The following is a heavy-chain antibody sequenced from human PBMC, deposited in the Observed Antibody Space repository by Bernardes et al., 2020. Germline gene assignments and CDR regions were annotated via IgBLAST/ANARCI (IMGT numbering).Heavy chain of an antibody. D-gene: IGHD1-26*01. CDR1: GFTFGTYV. CDR2: ITHDGSTQ. V-gene: IGHV3-33*05. Sequence: GGSLRLSCAASGFTFGTYVMHWVRQAPGKGLEWVAVITHDGSTQEYADAVRGRFTISRDNSKNTLFLHLNSLRADDMGVYHCARDLEWEMYDHWGQGTLVTGSS. J-gene: IGHJ4*02. CDR3: ARDLEWEMYDH.